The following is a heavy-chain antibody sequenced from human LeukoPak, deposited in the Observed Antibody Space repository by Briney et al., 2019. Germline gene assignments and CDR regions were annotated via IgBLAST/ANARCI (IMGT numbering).Heavy chain of an antibody. Sequence: GGSLRLSCAASGFTFSTYWMSWVRQAPGKGLEWVANIKQDGSEKYYVDSVKGRFTTSRDNAKNSLYLQMDSLRAEDTAVYYCASLIVVVPTAMRGSDAFDIWGQGTMVTVSS. D-gene: IGHD2-2*01. CDR2: IKQDGSEK. J-gene: IGHJ3*02. V-gene: IGHV3-7*01. CDR1: GFTFSTYW. CDR3: ASLIVVVPTAMRGSDAFDI.